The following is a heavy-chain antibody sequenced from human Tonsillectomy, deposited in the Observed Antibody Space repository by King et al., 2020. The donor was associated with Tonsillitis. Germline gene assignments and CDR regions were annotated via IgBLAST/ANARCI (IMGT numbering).Heavy chain of an antibody. CDR1: GYSFANYW. CDR2: IFPGDSHT. V-gene: IGHV5-51*01. Sequence: VQLVQSGAEMKKPGESLKISCQGSGYSFANYWLGWVRQMPGKGLDWMWIIFPGDSHTTYSPSFQGLVTIAADKSISTAYLYWSSLQASDTAIYYCARRGNYNYYFDLWGQGTLVTVSS. J-gene: IGHJ4*02. D-gene: IGHD1-7*01. CDR3: ARRGNYNYYFDL.